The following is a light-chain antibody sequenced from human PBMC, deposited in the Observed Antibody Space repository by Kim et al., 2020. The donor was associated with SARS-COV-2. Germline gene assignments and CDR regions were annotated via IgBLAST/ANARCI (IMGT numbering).Light chain of an antibody. V-gene: IGKV1D-13*01. J-gene: IGKJ4*01. Sequence: AIQLTQSPSSLSASVGDRVTITCRASQGIGSALAWYQQKPGKAPNLLIFDASALGSGVPSRFSGTGSGTDFTLTISSLQPEDFAIYYCQQFNDFPLTFGGGTKVDIK. CDR2: DAS. CDR3: QQFNDFPLT. CDR1: QGIGSA.